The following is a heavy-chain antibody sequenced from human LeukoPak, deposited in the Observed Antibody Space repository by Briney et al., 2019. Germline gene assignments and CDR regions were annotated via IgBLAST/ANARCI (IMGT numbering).Heavy chain of an antibody. D-gene: IGHD2-8*01. CDR3: ARRAHLGMLI. J-gene: IGHJ3*02. CDR2: FYYDGKT. CDR1: GGSFSDSSYY. Sequence: PSETLSLTCTVSGGSFSDSSYYWAWIRRPPGKGLEWIGSFYYDGKTYYNPSLESRVTVSVDRSKNQFFVRLTSVSAADTAVYYCARRAHLGMLIWGQGTLVTVSS. V-gene: IGHV4-39*01.